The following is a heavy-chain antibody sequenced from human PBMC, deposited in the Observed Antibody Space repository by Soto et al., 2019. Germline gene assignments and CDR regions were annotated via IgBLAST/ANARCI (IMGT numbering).Heavy chain of an antibody. CDR3: ARDNRAAGIGMDV. V-gene: IGHV3-33*01. J-gene: IGHJ6*02. D-gene: IGHD6-13*01. Sequence: QVQLVESGGGVVQPGRYLRVSCAASGITFSSYGMHWVRQAPGKGLEWVAVIWYDGSNKYYADSVKGRFTISRDNSKNTLYLQMNSLRAEDTAVYYCARDNRAAGIGMDVWGQGTTVTVSS. CDR1: GITFSSYG. CDR2: IWYDGSNK.